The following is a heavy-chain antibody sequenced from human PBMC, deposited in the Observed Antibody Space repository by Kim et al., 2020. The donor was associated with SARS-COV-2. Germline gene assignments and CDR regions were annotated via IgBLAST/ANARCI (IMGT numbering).Heavy chain of an antibody. CDR2: LSYDGSGK. CDR3: AREGITAAGTFDY. V-gene: IGHV3-30*04. CDR1: GFPFRNYA. D-gene: IGHD6-13*01. J-gene: IGHJ4*02. Sequence: GGSLRLSCAASGFPFRNYAMHWVRQAPGKGLEWVAVLSYDGSGKYYADSVKGRLTISRDNSKNTLYLQMNSLRAEDTAVYYCAREGITAAGTFDYWGQGTLAT.